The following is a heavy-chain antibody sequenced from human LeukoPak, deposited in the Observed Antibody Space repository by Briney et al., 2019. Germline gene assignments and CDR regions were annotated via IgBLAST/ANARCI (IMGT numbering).Heavy chain of an antibody. D-gene: IGHD3-22*01. J-gene: IGHJ3*02. CDR2: IHHSGRT. Sequence: SETLSLTCTVSGDSISSSYWSWIRQPPGKVLEWIGYIHHSGRTNYKPSLKSRVTIFVDTSNNQFSLRLTSLIDADTAMYYCVRGYYDSRGDSNPFDIWGQGTMVTVSS. CDR3: VRGYYDSRGDSNPFDI. V-gene: IGHV4-59*03. CDR1: GDSISSSY.